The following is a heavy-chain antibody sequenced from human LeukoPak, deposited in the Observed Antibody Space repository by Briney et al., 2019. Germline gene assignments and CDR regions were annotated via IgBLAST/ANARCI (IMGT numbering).Heavy chain of an antibody. CDR1: GFTFSSYS. D-gene: IGHD3-10*01. Sequence: GGSLRLSCAASGFTFSSYSMNWVRQAPGKGLEWVSVIYSGGSTYYADSVKGRFTISRDNSKNTLYLQMNSLRAEDTAVYYCARDGMVRGVISYWGQGTLVTVSS. CDR3: ARDGMVRGVISY. V-gene: IGHV3-53*01. CDR2: IYSGGST. J-gene: IGHJ4*02.